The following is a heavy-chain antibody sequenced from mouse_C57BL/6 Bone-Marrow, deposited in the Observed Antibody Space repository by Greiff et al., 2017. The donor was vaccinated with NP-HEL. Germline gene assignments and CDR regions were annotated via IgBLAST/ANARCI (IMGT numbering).Heavy chain of an antibody. V-gene: IGHV1-80*01. Sequence: QVQLQQSGAELVKPGASVKISCKASGYAFSSYWMNWVKQRPGKGLEWIGQIYPGDGDTNYNGKFKGKATLTADKSSSTAYMQLSSLTSEDSAVYFCARSRGGKGLRYFDYWGQGTTLTVSS. CDR1: GYAFSSYW. CDR3: ARSRGGKGLRYFDY. CDR2: IYPGDGDT. J-gene: IGHJ2*01. D-gene: IGHD2-4*01.